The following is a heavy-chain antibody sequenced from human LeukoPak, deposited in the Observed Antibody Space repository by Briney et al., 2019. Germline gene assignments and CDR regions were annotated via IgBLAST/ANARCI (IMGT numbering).Heavy chain of an antibody. CDR1: GFTFSSYA. D-gene: IGHD3-22*01. Sequence: GGSLRLSCAASGFTFSSYAMSWVRQAPGKGLEWVSAISGSGGSTYYADSVKGRFTISRDNSKNTLYLQMNGLRAEDTAVYYCAKDRGREPLYYYDSSGYDAFDIWGQGTMVTVSS. CDR2: ISGSGGST. V-gene: IGHV3-23*01. J-gene: IGHJ3*02. CDR3: AKDRGREPLYYYDSSGYDAFDI.